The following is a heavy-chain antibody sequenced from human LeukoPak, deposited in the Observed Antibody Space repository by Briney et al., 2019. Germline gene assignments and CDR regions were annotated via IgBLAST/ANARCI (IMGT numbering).Heavy chain of an antibody. CDR2: IIPIFGTA. CDR1: GGSSSSYA. J-gene: IGHJ4*02. D-gene: IGHD5-12*01. Sequence: SVKVSCKASGGSSSSYAISWVRQAPGQGLEWMGGIIPIFGTANYAQKFQGRVTITTDESTSTAYMELSSLRSEDTAVYYCELVSGGLDYWGQGTLVTHSS. CDR3: ELVSGGLDY. V-gene: IGHV1-69*05.